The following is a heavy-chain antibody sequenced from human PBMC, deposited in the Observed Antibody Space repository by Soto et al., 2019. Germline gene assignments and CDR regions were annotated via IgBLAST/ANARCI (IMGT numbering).Heavy chain of an antibody. D-gene: IGHD3-3*01. CDR1: GFTFDDYA. Sequence: PGGSLRLSCAASGFTFDDYAMHWVRQAPGKGLEWVSGISWNSGSIGYADSVKGRFTISRDNAKNSLYLQMNSLRAEDTALYYCAKGMYYDFRSSEGDDCYMDVWGKGTTVTVSS. CDR2: ISWNSGSI. V-gene: IGHV3-9*01. J-gene: IGHJ6*03. CDR3: AKGMYYDFRSSEGDDCYMDV.